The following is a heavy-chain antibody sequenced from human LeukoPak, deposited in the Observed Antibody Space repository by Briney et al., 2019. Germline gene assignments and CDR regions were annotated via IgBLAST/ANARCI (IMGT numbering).Heavy chain of an antibody. CDR2: SSAYNGNT. D-gene: IGHD3-22*01. CDR1: GYTFTSYG. V-gene: IGHV1-18*01. CDR3: ARVATMIVVVSTETTHFDY. J-gene: IGHJ4*02. Sequence: ASVKVSCKASGYTFTSYGISWVRQAPGQGLEWMGWSSAYNGNTNYAQKPQGRVTMTTDTSTSTAYMELMSLRSDDTAVYYCARVATMIVVVSTETTHFDYWGQGTLVTVFS.